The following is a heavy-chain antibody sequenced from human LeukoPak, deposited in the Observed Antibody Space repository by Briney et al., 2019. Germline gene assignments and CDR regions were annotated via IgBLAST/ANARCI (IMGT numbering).Heavy chain of an antibody. Sequence: GGSLRPSCAASGFTFSSYAMSWVRQAPGKGLEWVSVIYSGGSTYYADSVKGRFTISRDNSKNTLYLQMNSLRAEDTAVYYCARGGFGFTMVFDYWGQGTLVTVSS. CDR2: IYSGGST. CDR1: GFTFSSYA. CDR3: ARGGFGFTMVFDY. D-gene: IGHD3-10*01. J-gene: IGHJ4*02. V-gene: IGHV3-53*01.